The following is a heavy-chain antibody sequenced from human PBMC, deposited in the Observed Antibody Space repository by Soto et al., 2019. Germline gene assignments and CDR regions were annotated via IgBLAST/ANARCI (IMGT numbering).Heavy chain of an antibody. CDR1: GFTFDDYA. CDR2: ISWNSGSI. V-gene: IGHV3-9*01. J-gene: IGHJ4*02. Sequence: GGSLRLSCAASGFTFDDYAMHWVRQAPGKGLEWVSGISWNSGSIGYADSVKGRFTISRDNAKNSLYLQMNSLRAEDTALYYCAKDHQTYSVGSFDYWGQGTLVTVSS. D-gene: IGHD2-15*01. CDR3: AKDHQTYSVGSFDY.